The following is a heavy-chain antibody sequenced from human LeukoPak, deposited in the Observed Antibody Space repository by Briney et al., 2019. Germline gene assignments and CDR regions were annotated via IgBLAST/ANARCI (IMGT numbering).Heavy chain of an antibody. J-gene: IGHJ3*02. V-gene: IGHV4-39*07. CDR3: ASPWYSSSPDI. D-gene: IGHD6-13*01. CDR2: IYYSGST. CDR1: GGSIRSSSYY. Sequence: SETLSLTCTVSGGSIRSSSYYWGWIRQPPGKGLEWIGSIYYSGSTSYNPSLKSRVTISGDTSKNQISLRLSSVTAADTAIYYCASPWYSSSPDIWGQGTMVTVSS.